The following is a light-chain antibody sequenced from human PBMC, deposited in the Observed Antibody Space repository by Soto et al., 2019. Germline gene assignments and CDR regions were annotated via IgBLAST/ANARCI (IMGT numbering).Light chain of an antibody. CDR3: AAWDDSLSGRV. CDR2: RNN. J-gene: IGLJ2*01. CDR1: SSNIGSNY. V-gene: IGLV1-47*01. Sequence: QSVLTQPPSASGTPGQRVTISCSGSSSNIGSNYVYWYQQLSGTAPKLLINRNNQRPSGVPDRFSGSKSGTSASLAISGLRSEDEADYYCAAWDDSLSGRVFGGGTKLTVL.